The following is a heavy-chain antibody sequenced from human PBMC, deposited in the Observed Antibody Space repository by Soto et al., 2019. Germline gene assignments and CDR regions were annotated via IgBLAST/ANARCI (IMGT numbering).Heavy chain of an antibody. Sequence: ASVKVSCKASGYAFTSYYINWVLQATGQGLEWMGWMNPNSGNTGYAQKFQGRVTMTRNTSISTAYMELSSLISEDTAVYYCARPPGYISDWYYFDLWGQGTLVTVSS. CDR2: MNPNSGNT. V-gene: IGHV1-8*01. CDR3: ARPPGYISDWYYFDL. D-gene: IGHD3-9*01. CDR1: GYAFTSYY. J-gene: IGHJ4*02.